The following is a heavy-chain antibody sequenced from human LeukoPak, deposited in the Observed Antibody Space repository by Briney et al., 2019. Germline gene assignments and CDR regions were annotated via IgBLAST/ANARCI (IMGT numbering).Heavy chain of an antibody. CDR3: ARVMITFGGVIVTIDY. V-gene: IGHV1-18*01. CDR2: ISAYNGNT. D-gene: IGHD3-16*02. CDR1: GGTFSSYA. Sequence: GSSVKVSCKASGGTFSSYAISWVRQAPGQGLEWMGWISAYNGNTNYAQKLQGRVTMTTDTSTSTAYMELRSLRSDDTAVYYCARVMITFGGVIVTIDYWGQGTLVTVSS. J-gene: IGHJ4*02.